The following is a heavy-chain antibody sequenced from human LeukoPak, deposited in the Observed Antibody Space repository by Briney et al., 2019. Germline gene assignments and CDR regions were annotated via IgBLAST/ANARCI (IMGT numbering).Heavy chain of an antibody. Sequence: PSETLSLTCAVYGGSFSGYYWSWIRQPPGKGLEWIGEINHSGSTNYNPSLKSRVTISLDKSKNQFSLRLSSVTAADTAVYYCARQGSSWDFQHWGQGTLVTVPS. V-gene: IGHV4-34*01. CDR1: GGSFSGYY. J-gene: IGHJ1*01. CDR2: INHSGST. CDR3: ARQGSSWDFQH. D-gene: IGHD6-13*01.